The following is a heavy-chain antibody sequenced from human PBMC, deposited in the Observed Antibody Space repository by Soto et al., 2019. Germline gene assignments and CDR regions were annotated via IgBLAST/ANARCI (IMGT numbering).Heavy chain of an antibody. V-gene: IGHV4-34*01. Sequence: SETLSLTCAVYGGSFSGYYWSWIRQPPGKGLEWIGEINHSGSTNYNPSLKSRVTISVDTSKNQFSLKLSSVTAADTAVYYCARGSSTPPADYYYMDVWGKGTTVTVSS. D-gene: IGHD2-2*01. CDR2: INHSGST. CDR3: ARGSSTPPADYYYMDV. J-gene: IGHJ6*03. CDR1: GGSFSGYY.